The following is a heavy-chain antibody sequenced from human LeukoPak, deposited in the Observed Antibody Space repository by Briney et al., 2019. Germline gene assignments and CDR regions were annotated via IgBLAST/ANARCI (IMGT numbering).Heavy chain of an antibody. Sequence: SETLSLTCTVPGGSISSYYWSWIRQPPGKGLEWIGYIYYSGSTNYNPSLKSRVTISVDTSKNQFSLKLSSVAAADTAVYYCAREVGPYYYYYYMDVWGKGTTVTVSS. CDR1: GGSISSYY. J-gene: IGHJ6*03. CDR2: IYYSGST. V-gene: IGHV4-59*01. CDR3: AREVGPYYYYYYMDV. D-gene: IGHD2-2*01.